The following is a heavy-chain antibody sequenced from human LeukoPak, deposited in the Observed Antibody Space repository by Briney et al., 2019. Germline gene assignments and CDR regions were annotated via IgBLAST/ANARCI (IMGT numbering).Heavy chain of an antibody. D-gene: IGHD3-9*01. CDR1: GFTFSNYN. Sequence: GGSLRLSCAAPGFTFSNYNMNWVRQAQGKGLEWISCIPSTSSYKFYADSVKGRFTNSRDNAKNSLYLQMTGLRVEYTAVYYCARDPYSGAYFEGYYHYYMDVWGKGTTVTVSS. J-gene: IGHJ6*03. V-gene: IGHV3-21*01. CDR3: ARDPYSGAYFEGYYHYYMDV. CDR2: IPSTSSYK.